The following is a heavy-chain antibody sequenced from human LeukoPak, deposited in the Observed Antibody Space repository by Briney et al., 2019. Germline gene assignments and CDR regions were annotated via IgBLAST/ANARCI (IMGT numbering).Heavy chain of an antibody. CDR3: ARHRGLRVAAGLGLDFDY. V-gene: IGHV4-39*01. J-gene: IGHJ4*02. Sequence: PSETLSLPCTVSGGSISSSSYYLGWIRPPPGTGLEGIESIYYSGSPYYNPSPKSRVTLSLETSKNRFPLKQRSVTAADTHVFSCARHRGLRVAAGLGLDFDYWGQGTVVTVSS. CDR2: IYYSGSP. D-gene: IGHD6-13*01. CDR1: GGSISSSSYY.